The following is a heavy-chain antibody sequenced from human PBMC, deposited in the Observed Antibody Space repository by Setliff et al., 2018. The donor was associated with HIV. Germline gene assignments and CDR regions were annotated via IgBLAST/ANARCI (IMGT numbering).Heavy chain of an antibody. Sequence: SETLSLTCAVSGYSISSGFCWGWIRQPPGKGLEWIGYIHSSGTTHYNPSLSSRVTISFDASKKYFSLKLTSVTAADTAMYYCATYSAGEGGRGHWGQGALVTVSS. CDR1: GYSISSGFC. J-gene: IGHJ4*02. CDR3: ATYSAGEGGRGH. D-gene: IGHD2-15*01. V-gene: IGHV4-38-2*01. CDR2: IHSSGTT.